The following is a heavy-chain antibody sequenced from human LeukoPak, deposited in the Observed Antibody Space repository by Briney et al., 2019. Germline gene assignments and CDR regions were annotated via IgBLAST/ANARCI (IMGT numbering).Heavy chain of an antibody. CDR1: GYTLTELS. D-gene: IGHD3-22*01. J-gene: IGHJ4*02. Sequence: EASVKVSCKVSGYTLTELSMHWVRQAPGQGLEWMGRIIPIFGTANYAQKFQGRVTITTDESTSTAYMELSSLRSEDTAVYYCARESITMIVVAKPGGYYFDYWGQGTLVTVSS. CDR2: IIPIFGTA. V-gene: IGHV1-69*05. CDR3: ARESITMIVVAKPGGYYFDY.